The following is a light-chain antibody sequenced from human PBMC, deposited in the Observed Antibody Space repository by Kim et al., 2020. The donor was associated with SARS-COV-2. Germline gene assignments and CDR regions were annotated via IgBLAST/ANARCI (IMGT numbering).Light chain of an antibody. Sequence: VSPGERATLSCRASQSVSSNLAWYQQKPGQAPRLLIYGASTRATGIPARFSGSGSGTDFTLTISRLEPEDFAVYYCQQYGTSSPTFGQGTKVDIK. CDR1: QSVSSN. CDR2: GAS. J-gene: IGKJ1*01. CDR3: QQYGTSSPT. V-gene: IGKV3-15*01.